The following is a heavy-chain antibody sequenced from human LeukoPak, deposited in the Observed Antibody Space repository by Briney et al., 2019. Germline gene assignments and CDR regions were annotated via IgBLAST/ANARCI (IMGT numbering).Heavy chain of an antibody. J-gene: IGHJ4*02. D-gene: IGHD3-10*01. V-gene: IGHV3-9*01. CDR2: ISWNSGSI. Sequence: GRSLRLSCAASGFTFDDYAMHWVRQAPGKGLEWVSGISWNSGSIGYADSVKGRFTISRDNAKNSLYLQMNSLRAEDTALYYCAKGPYGSGSSYFDYWGQGTLVTVSS. CDR1: GFTFDDYA. CDR3: AKGPYGSGSSYFDY.